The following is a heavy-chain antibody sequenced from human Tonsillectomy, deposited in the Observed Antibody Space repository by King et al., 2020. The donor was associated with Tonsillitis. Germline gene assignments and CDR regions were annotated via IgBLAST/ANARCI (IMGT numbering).Heavy chain of an antibody. Sequence: VQLVESGGGLIQPGGSLRLSCAASGFTVSSNYMSWVRQAPGKGLEWVSVIYSGGSTYYADSVKGRFTISRDNHKQTLYLQMNSLRSEDTAVYYCARLYCTNGVCHDYWGQGPLVTVSS. J-gene: IGHJ4*02. D-gene: IGHD2-8*01. CDR3: ARLYCTNGVCHDY. V-gene: IGHV3-53*01. CDR2: IYSGGST. CDR1: GFTVSSNY.